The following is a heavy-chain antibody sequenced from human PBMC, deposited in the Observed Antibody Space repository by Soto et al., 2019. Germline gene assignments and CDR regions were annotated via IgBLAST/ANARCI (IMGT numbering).Heavy chain of an antibody. CDR2: MNPNSGNT. V-gene: IGHV1-8*01. D-gene: IGHD4-17*01. J-gene: IGHJ4*02. CDR3: ARGGGDYGDYALDY. CDR1: GYTFTSYD. Sequence: QVQLVQSGAEVKKPGASVKVSCKASGYTFTSYDINWVRQATGQGLEWMGWMNPNSGNTGYAQKSKGRVTMPRNTSISTAYMELSRLRSEDTAVYYCARGGGDYGDYALDYWGQGTLVTVSS.